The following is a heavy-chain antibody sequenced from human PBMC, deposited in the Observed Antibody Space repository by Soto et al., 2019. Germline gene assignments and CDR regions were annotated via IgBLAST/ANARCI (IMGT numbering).Heavy chain of an antibody. CDR2: INHSGST. V-gene: IGHV4-34*01. D-gene: IGHD5-18*01. CDR3: ARWPRVTAMVYNTRPVIGFDY. Sequence: SETLSLTCAVYGGSFSGYYWSWIRQPPGKGLEWIGEINHSGSTNYNPSLKSRVTISVDTSKNQFSLKLSSVTAADTAVYYCARWPRVTAMVYNTRPVIGFDYWGQGTLVTVSS. J-gene: IGHJ4*02. CDR1: GGSFSGYY.